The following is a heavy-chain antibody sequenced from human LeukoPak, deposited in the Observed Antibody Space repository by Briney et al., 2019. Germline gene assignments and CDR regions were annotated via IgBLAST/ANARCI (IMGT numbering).Heavy chain of an antibody. CDR2: ISSSGSTI. Sequence: GGSLRLSCAASGFTFSSYSMNWVRQAPGKGLEWVSYISSSGSTIYYADSVKGRFTMSRDNAKNSLYLQMNSLRAEDTAVYHCARGPLIAVTGTGYWGQGTLVTVSS. CDR3: ARGPLIAVTGTGY. V-gene: IGHV3-48*04. D-gene: IGHD6-19*01. J-gene: IGHJ4*02. CDR1: GFTFSSYS.